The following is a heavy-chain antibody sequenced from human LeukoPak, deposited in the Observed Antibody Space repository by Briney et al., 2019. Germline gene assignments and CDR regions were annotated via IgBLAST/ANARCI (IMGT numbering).Heavy chain of an antibody. Sequence: ASVKVSCKASGYTFTSYYMHWVRQAPGQGLEWMGWINPNSGGTNYAQKFQGRVTMTRDTSISTAYMELSRLRSDDTAVYYCARVFSYYYGSGSYSAAFDIWGQGTMVTVSS. D-gene: IGHD3-10*01. CDR2: INPNSGGT. CDR1: GYTFTSYY. V-gene: IGHV1-2*02. CDR3: ARVFSYYYGSGSYSAAFDI. J-gene: IGHJ3*02.